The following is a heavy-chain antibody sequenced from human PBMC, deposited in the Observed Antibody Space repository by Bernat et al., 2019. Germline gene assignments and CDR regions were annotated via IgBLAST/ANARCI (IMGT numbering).Heavy chain of an antibody. CDR3: SRPGGSYVFRGFDS. CDR1: GFTFSNYA. D-gene: IGHD1-26*01. V-gene: IGHV3-23*01. J-gene: IGHJ4*02. Sequence: EVQLLESGGGLVQPGGSLRLSCAASGFTFSNYAMSWVRQAPGKGLEWVPAIGGSDGNTYNADSVKGQFTISRDNYKNILYLQMNSLRAEDTAVYSCSRPGGSYVFRGFDSWGQGTLVTVSS. CDR2: IGGSDGNT.